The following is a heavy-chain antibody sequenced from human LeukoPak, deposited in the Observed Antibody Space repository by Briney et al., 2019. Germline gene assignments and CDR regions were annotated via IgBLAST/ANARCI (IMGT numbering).Heavy chain of an antibody. CDR3: ARGPGGCSGGSCYHDY. CDR2: INTHTGDT. J-gene: IGHJ4*02. D-gene: IGHD2-15*01. V-gene: IGHV1-18*01. CDR1: GYTFTTYD. Sequence: GASVKVSCKASGYTFTTYDISWVRQAPGQGPEWMRWINTHTGDTRYGRKVQGRVTMTTDTSTSTAYMELRSLESDDTAVYFCARGPGGCSGGSCYHDYWGQGTLVTVSS.